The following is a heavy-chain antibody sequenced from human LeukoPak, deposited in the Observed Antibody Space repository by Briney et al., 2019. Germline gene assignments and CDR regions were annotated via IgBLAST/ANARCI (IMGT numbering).Heavy chain of an antibody. CDR2: IYHSGST. V-gene: IGHV4-38-2*02. CDR1: GYSISSGYY. J-gene: IGHJ6*03. D-gene: IGHD1-26*01. Sequence: TSETLSLTCTVSGYSISSGYYWGWIRQPPGKGLEWIGSIYHSGSTYYNPSLKSRVTISVDTSKNQFSLKLSSVTAADTAVYYCARGGGSSYYYYYYYMDVWGKGTTVTVSS. CDR3: ARGGGSSYYYYYYYMDV.